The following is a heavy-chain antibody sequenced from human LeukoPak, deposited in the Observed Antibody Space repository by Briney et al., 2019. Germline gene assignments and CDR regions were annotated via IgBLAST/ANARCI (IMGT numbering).Heavy chain of an antibody. V-gene: IGHV3-23*01. CDR1: GFTFNSFA. CDR2: TSGSGGSE. Sequence: GGSLRLSCAASGFTFNSFAMSWIRQAPGKSLEWVSGTSGSGGSEYYADSVRGRFTISRDTSKNVLFLQMNNLRAEDTALYYCAKALTDHQDLDAFDFWGQGTVVTVSS. J-gene: IGHJ3*01. D-gene: IGHD3-16*01. CDR3: AKALTDHQDLDAFDF.